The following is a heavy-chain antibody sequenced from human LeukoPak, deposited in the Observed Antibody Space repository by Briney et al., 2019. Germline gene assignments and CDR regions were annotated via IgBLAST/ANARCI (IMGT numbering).Heavy chain of an antibody. V-gene: IGHV3-30-3*01. CDR1: GGSFSGYY. Sequence: LSLTCAVYGGSFSGYYWSWIRQPPGKGLEWVAIISYDGSDKYYADSVKGRFTIFRDNSKNTQYLQMNSLRAEDTAVYYCARDANWGEIDYWGQGTLVTVSS. CDR3: ARDANWGEIDY. J-gene: IGHJ4*02. CDR2: ISYDGSDK. D-gene: IGHD7-27*01.